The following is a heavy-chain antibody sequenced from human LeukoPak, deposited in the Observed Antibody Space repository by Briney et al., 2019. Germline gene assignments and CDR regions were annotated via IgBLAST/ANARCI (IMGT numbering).Heavy chain of an antibody. J-gene: IGHJ4*02. CDR1: GGSISSSSYN. CDR3: ARLGYTSGWYGSTRGDTLDY. CDR2: IYYSGST. D-gene: IGHD6-19*01. V-gene: IGHV4-39*01. Sequence: PSETLSLTCTVSGGSISSSSYNWGWIRQPPGKGLEWIGSIYYSGSTYQNPSLKSRVTISVETSKNQFSLKVSSVTAADAAVYYCARLGYTSGWYGSTRGDTLDYWGQGTLVTVSS.